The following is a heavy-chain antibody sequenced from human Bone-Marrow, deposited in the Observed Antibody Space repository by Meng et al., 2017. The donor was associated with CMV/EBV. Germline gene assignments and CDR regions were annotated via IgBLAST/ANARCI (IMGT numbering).Heavy chain of an antibody. CDR1: GYTFTSYG. V-gene: IGHV1-18*01. CDR2: ISAYNGNT. J-gene: IGHJ3*02. D-gene: IGHD4-23*01. CDR3: AWLLPSPDAFDI. Sequence: ASVKVSCKASGYTFTSYGISWVRQAPGQGLEWMGWISAYNGNTNYAQKPQGRVTMTTDTSTSTAYMELRSLRSDDTAVYYCAWLLPSPDAFDIWGQGTMVTVSS.